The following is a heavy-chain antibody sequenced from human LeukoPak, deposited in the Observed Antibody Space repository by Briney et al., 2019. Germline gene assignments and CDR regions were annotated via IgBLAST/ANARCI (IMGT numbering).Heavy chain of an antibody. V-gene: IGHV4-34*01. Sequence: SETLSLTCAVYSGSFSGYYWSWIRQPPGKGLEWIGEINHSGSTNYNPSLKSRVTISVDTSKNQFSLKLSSVTAADTAVYYCARVNSDYVGMVFDYWGQGTLVTVSS. CDR3: ARVNSDYVGMVFDY. CDR1: SGSFSGYY. J-gene: IGHJ4*02. CDR2: INHSGST. D-gene: IGHD5-12*01.